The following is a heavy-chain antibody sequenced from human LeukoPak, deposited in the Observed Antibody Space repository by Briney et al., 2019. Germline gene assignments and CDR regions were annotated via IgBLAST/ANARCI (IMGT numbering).Heavy chain of an antibody. CDR1: GYSFTSYW. D-gene: IGHD3-10*01. J-gene: IGHJ6*03. Sequence: GESLKIYCKGSGYSFTSYWIGWVRQMPGKGLEWMGIIYPGDSDTRYSPSFQGQVTISADKSISTAYLQWSSLKASDTAMYYCARVEEGYGSGRRENYYYYYMDVWGKGTTVTISS. CDR3: ARVEEGYGSGRRENYYYYYMDV. CDR2: IYPGDSDT. V-gene: IGHV5-51*01.